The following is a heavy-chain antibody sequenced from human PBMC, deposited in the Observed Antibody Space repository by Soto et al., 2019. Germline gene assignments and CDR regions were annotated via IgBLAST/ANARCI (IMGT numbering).Heavy chain of an antibody. V-gene: IGHV1-69*12. J-gene: IGHJ2*01. CDR3: ARDELVRGVPTWYFDL. CDR2: IIPIFGTA. CDR1: GGTFSSYA. Sequence: QVQLVQSGAEVKKPGSSVKVSCKASGGTFSSYAISWVRQAPGQGLEWMGGIIPIFGTANYAQKFQGRVTITADESTSTAYMERSSRRSEDTAVYYCARDELVRGVPTWYFDLWGRGTLVTVSS. D-gene: IGHD3-10*01.